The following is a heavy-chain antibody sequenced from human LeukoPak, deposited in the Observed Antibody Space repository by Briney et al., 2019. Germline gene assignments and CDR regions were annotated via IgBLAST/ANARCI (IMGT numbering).Heavy chain of an antibody. CDR2: IHHSGST. CDR3: ARDESGYYGSGSYYIDY. CDR1: GGSISSCNW. J-gene: IGHJ4*02. D-gene: IGHD3-10*01. V-gene: IGHV4-4*02. Sequence: SGTLSLTCAVSGGSISSCNWWSWVRQPPGKGLEWIGEIHHSGSTIYNPSLKSRVTISVDKSRNQFSLKLSSVTAADTAVYYCARDESGYYGSGSYYIDYWGQGTLVTVSS.